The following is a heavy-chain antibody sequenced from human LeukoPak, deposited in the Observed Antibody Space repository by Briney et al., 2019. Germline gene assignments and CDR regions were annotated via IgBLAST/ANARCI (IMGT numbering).Heavy chain of an antibody. J-gene: IGHJ5*02. V-gene: IGHV1-69*13. D-gene: IGHD2-2*01. CDR3: ARGGYCSSTSCYESWFDH. Sequence: GASVKVSCKASGGTFSSYAISWVRQAPGQGLEWMGGIIPIFGTANYAQKFQGRVTITADESTSTAYMELSSLRSEDTAVYYCARGGYCSSTSCYESWFDHWGQGTLVTVSS. CDR2: IIPIFGTA. CDR1: GGTFSSYA.